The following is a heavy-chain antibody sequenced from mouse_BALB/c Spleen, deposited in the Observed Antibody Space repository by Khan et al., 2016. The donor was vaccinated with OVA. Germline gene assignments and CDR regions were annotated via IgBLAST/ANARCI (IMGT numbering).Heavy chain of an antibody. CDR3: ARVYGGDFDY. D-gene: IGHD1-1*01. J-gene: IGHJ2*01. Sequence: EVQLVESGPGLVKPSQSLSLICTVTGYSITSDYAWNWIRQFPGNKLEWMGFISYSGNTKYSPSLKSRISITRDTSKNQFFLQLNSVTTEDTATYYCARVYGGDFDYWGQGTTLTVSS. CDR1: GYSITSDYA. V-gene: IGHV3-2*02. CDR2: ISYSGNT.